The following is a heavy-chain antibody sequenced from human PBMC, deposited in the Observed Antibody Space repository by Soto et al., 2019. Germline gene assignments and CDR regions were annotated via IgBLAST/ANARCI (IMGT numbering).Heavy chain of an antibody. J-gene: IGHJ4*02. CDR1: GGSVSSSSYY. CDR2: INHSGST. CDR3: ARGGSQFSPHY. V-gene: IGHV4-39*07. Sequence: NPSETLSLTCTVSGGSVSSSSYYWGWVRQPPGKGLEWIGEINHSGSTNYNPSLKSRVTISVDTSKNQFSLKLSSVTAADTAVYYCARGGSQFSPHYWGQGTLVTVSS. D-gene: IGHD5-12*01.